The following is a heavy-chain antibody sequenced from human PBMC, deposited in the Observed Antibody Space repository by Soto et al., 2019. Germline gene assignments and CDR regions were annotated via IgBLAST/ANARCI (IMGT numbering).Heavy chain of an antibody. D-gene: IGHD3-22*01. CDR3: ARDSISLIIVVTQYYQYGMDV. V-gene: IGHV1-18*01. J-gene: IGHJ6*02. Sequence: GASVKVSCKASGYTFSTYGVSWVRQAPGQGLEWMGWISGHNGNTTYAQKFQGRVTMTTDASTSTAYMELRSLRSDDTAVYYCARDSISLIIVVTQYYQYGMDVWGQGTTVTVSS. CDR1: GYTFSTYG. CDR2: ISGHNGNT.